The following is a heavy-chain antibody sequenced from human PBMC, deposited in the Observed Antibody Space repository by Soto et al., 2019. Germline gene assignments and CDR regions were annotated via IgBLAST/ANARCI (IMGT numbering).Heavy chain of an antibody. J-gene: IGHJ6*02. D-gene: IGHD6-25*01. Sequence: QVQLVESGGGVVQPGRSLRLSCAASGFTFSSYGMHWVRQAPGKGLEWVAVISYDGSNKYYADSVKGRFTISRDNSKNTLYLQMNSLRAEDTAVYYCAKDRRPNYSDCMDVWGQGTTVTVSS. CDR3: AKDRRPNYSDCMDV. CDR2: ISYDGSNK. V-gene: IGHV3-30*18. CDR1: GFTFSSYG.